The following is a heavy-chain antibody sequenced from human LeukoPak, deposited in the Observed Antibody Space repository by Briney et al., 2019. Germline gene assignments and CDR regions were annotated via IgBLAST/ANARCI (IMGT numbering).Heavy chain of an antibody. CDR1: GYTFTSYD. CDR2: MNPNSGNT. D-gene: IGHD1-1*01. CDR3: ARAQLDPGTADV. J-gene: IGHJ6*04. V-gene: IGHV1-8*01. Sequence: ASVKVSCKASGYTFTSYDINWVRQATGQGLEWMGWMNPNSGNTGYAQKFQGRVTMTRNTSISTAYMELSSLRSEDTAVYYCARAQLDPGTADVLGKGTTVTVSS.